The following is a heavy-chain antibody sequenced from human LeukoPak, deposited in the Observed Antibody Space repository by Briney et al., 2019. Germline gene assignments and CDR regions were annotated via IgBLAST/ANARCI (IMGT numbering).Heavy chain of an antibody. J-gene: IGHJ4*01. D-gene: IGHD6-13*01. CDR1: GFTFTDYG. V-gene: IGHV3-7*01. CDR2: IRQDGSEK. CDR3: ARDGTAAGLYFDL. Sequence: GGSLRLSCEVSGFTFTDYGMNWVRQAPGKGPEWVASIRQDGSEKNYVESLKGRFTIFKDHTKNPLYLQLNGLRAEDTAVYYCARDGTAAGLYFDLWGQGTLVTVSS.